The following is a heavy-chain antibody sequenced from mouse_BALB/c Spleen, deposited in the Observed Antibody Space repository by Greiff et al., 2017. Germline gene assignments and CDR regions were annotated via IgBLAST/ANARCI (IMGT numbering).Heavy chain of an antibody. D-gene: IGHD2-9*01. CDR3: ARATYYGYDRFAY. J-gene: IGHJ3*01. CDR1: GYTFTSYW. Sequence: EVKLMESGTVLARPGASVKMSCKASGYTFTSYWMHWVKQRPGQGLEWIGALYPGNSDTSYNQKFKGKATLTADKSSSTAYMQLSSLTSEDSAVYFCARATYYGYDRFAYWGQGTLVTVSA. CDR2: LYPGNSDT. V-gene: IGHV1-5*01.